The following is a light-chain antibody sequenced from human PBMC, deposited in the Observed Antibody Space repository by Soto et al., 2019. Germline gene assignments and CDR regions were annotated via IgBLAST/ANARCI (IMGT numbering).Light chain of an antibody. V-gene: IGKV1-5*03. CDR1: QSISSW. CDR2: KAS. CDR3: QHYDTYPYT. J-gene: IGKJ2*01. Sequence: DIQMTQFPSTLSASVGDRVTITCRASQSISSWLAWYQQKPGKATKLLIYKASSLESGVPSTFSGSGSGTEFTLTISGLQPDDFATYSCQHYDTYPYTFGQGTKLEIK.